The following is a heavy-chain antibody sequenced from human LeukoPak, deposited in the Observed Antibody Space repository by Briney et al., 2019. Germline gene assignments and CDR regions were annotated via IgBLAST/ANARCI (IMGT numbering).Heavy chain of an antibody. CDR1: GFKFSDKA. CDR2: ISYDGSNQ. CDR3: AKDRWAYSSGSYFDY. Sequence: GGSLRLSCAGTGFKFSDKAMHWVRQAPGKGLEWVAVISYDGSNQNYADSVKGRFTISRDNSDNTQFLEMNSLRAEDTAVYYCAKDRWAYSSGSYFDYWGQGTLVTVSS. V-gene: IGHV3-30*18. J-gene: IGHJ4*02. D-gene: IGHD3-10*01.